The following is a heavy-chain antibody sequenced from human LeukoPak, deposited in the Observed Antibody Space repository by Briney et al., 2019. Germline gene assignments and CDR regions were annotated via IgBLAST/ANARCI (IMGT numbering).Heavy chain of an antibody. CDR1: GGSISSDNYY. CDR3: ARNAFDSGSYGYG. J-gene: IGHJ4*02. V-gene: IGHV4-61*02. CDR2: IYTSGST. Sequence: PSETLSLTCTVSGGSISSDNYYWSWIRQPAGKGLEWIGRIYTSGSTNYNPSLKSRVTISVDTSKNQFSLKLSSVTAADTAMYYCARNAFDSGSYGYGWGQGTLVTVSS. D-gene: IGHD3-10*01.